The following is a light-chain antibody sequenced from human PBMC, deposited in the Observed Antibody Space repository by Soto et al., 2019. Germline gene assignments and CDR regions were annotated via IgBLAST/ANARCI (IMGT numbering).Light chain of an antibody. V-gene: IGKV3-20*01. CDR2: GAS. Sequence: EIVLTQSPDTLSLSPGERATLSCRASQSVTSNYLAWYQQKPGQAPRLLIYGASSRATGIPERFSGSGSGTDFTLTISRLETEDFAVYYCQQYSGSPRTFGQGTKVEIK. CDR1: QSVTSNY. CDR3: QQYSGSPRT. J-gene: IGKJ1*01.